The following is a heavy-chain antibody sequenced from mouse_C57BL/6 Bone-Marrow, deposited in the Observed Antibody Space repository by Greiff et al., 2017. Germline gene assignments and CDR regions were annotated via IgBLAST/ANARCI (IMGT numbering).Heavy chain of an antibody. CDR3: ARGGPSFTTAYAMDY. J-gene: IGHJ4*01. D-gene: IGHD1-2*01. CDR2: IYPGSGNT. V-gene: IGHV1-76*01. CDR1: GYTFTDYY. Sequence: QVQLQQSGAELVRPGASVKLSCKASGYTFTDYYINWVKQRPGQGLEWIARIYPGSGNTYYNEKFKGKATLTAEKSSSTAYMQLSSLTSEGSAVYFCARGGPSFTTAYAMDYWGQGTSVTVSS.